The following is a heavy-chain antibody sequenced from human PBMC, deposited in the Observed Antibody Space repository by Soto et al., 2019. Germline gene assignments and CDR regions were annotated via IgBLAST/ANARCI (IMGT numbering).Heavy chain of an antibody. J-gene: IGHJ3*02. CDR1: GFTFSNAW. D-gene: IGHD1-7*01. V-gene: IGHV3-15*01. CDR2: IKSKTEGGTT. CDR3: TTWMLELFHDAFDI. Sequence: EVQLVESGGGLVKPGGSLRLSCAASGFTFSNAWMSWFRQAPGKGLEWVGRIKSKTEGGTTDYAAPVKGRFTISRDDSKNTLYLQMNSLKTEDTAVYYCTTWMLELFHDAFDIWGQGTMVTVSS.